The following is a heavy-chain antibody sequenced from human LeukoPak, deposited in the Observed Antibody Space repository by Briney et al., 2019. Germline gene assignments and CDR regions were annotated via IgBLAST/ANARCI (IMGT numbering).Heavy chain of an antibody. D-gene: IGHD3-10*01. CDR2: IRSKAYGGTT. CDR1: GFTFGDYA. Sequence: PGGSLRLSCTASGFTFGDYAMSWVRQAPGKGLEGVGFIRSKAYGGTTEYAASVKGRFTISRDDSKSIAYLQMNSLKTEDTAVYYCTRDGLMRGSGRTHCLFDYWGQGTLVTVSS. V-gene: IGHV3-49*04. CDR3: TRDGLMRGSGRTHCLFDY. J-gene: IGHJ4*02.